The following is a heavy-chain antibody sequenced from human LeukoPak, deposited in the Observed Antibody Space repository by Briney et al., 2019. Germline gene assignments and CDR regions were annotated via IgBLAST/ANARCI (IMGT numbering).Heavy chain of an antibody. V-gene: IGHV3-7*01. CDR3: ARVDYGDYIDY. D-gene: IGHD4-17*01. Sequence: GGSPRLSCAASGFTFSSYWMSWVRQAPGKGLELVANIKQDGSEKYYVDSVKGRFTISRDNAKNSLYLQMNSLRAEDTAVYYCARVDYGDYIDYWGQGTLVTVSS. J-gene: IGHJ4*02. CDR2: IKQDGSEK. CDR1: GFTFSSYW.